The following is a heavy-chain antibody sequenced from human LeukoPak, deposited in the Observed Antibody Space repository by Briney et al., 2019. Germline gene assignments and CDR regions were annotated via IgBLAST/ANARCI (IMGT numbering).Heavy chain of an antibody. V-gene: IGHV1-24*01. D-gene: IGHD3-16*02. CDR2: FDPEDGET. J-gene: IGHJ4*02. CDR1: GYTLTELS. CDR3: ATVPPFMITFGGVIAGFFGY. Sequence: GASVKVSCKVSGYTLTELSMHWVRQAPGKGLEWMGGFDPEDGETIYAQKFQGRVTMTEDTSTDTAYMELSSLRSEDTAVYYCATVPPFMITFGGVIAGFFGYWGQGTLVTVSS.